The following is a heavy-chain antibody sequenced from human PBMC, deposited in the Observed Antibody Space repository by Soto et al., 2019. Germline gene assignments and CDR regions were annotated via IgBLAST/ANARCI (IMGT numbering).Heavy chain of an antibody. CDR2: IYYRGST. Sequence: QVQLQESGPGLVKPSQTLSLTCTVSGGSISSGGYYWSWIRQHPGKGLEWIGYIYYRGSTYYNPSLKSRVTISVDTSTNQSSLKLSSVTAADTAVYYCGRWEKGEYYGMDVWGQGTTVTVSS. CDR1: GGSISSGGYY. J-gene: IGHJ6*02. CDR3: GRWEKGEYYGMDV. D-gene: IGHD1-26*01. V-gene: IGHV4-31*03.